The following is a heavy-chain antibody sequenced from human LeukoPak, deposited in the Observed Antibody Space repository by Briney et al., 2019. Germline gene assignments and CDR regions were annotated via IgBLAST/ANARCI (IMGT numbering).Heavy chain of an antibody. Sequence: GGSLRLSCAASGFTFDDYGMSWVRQAPGKGLEWVSGINGNGGTTGYVDSVKGRFTISRDNAKNCLYLQMNSLRAEDTALYYCARAIYVWGSYRPWDYWGQGTLVTVSS. CDR2: INGNGGTT. J-gene: IGHJ4*02. V-gene: IGHV3-20*04. D-gene: IGHD3-16*02. CDR1: GFTFDDYG. CDR3: ARAIYVWGSYRPWDY.